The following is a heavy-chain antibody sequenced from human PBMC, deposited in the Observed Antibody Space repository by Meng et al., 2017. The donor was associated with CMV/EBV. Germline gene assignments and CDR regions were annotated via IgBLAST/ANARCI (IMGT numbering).Heavy chain of an antibody. CDR3: ARGYCSGGSCYRGYYYGMDV. V-gene: IGHV4-61*01. CDR1: GGSVSSGSYY. CDR2: IYYSGST. J-gene: IGHJ6*02. D-gene: IGHD2-15*01. Sequence: SETLSLTCTVSGGSVSSGSYYWSWIRQPPGKGLEWIGYIYYSGSTNYNPSLKSRVTISVDTSKNQFYLKLSSVTAADTAAYYCARGYCSGGSCYRGYYYGMDVWGQGTTVTVSS.